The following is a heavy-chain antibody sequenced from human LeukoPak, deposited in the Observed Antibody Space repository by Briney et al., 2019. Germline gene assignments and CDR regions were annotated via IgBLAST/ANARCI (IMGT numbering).Heavy chain of an antibody. CDR2: INHSGST. D-gene: IGHD2-15*01. V-gene: IGHV4-34*01. Sequence: KPSETLSLTCAVYGGSFSGYYWSWIRQPPGKGLEWIGEINHSGSTNYNPSLKSRVTISVDTSKNQFSLKLSSVTAADTAVYYCARGRSGGHFDYWGQGTLVTVSS. CDR3: ARGRSGGHFDY. CDR1: GGSFSGYY. J-gene: IGHJ4*02.